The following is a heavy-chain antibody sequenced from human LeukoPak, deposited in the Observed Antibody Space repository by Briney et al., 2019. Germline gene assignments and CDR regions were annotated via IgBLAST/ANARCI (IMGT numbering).Heavy chain of an antibody. D-gene: IGHD3-16*01. CDR2: IGTAGDT. V-gene: IGHV3-13*01. CDR1: GFTFSSYD. CDR3: ARESDYGDYFDY. J-gene: IGHJ4*02. Sequence: PGGSLRLSCAASGFTFSSYDMHWGRQATGKGLEWVSAIGTAGDTYYPGSVKGRFTISRENAKNSLYLQMNSLRAGDTAVYYCARESDYGDYFDYWGQGTLVTVSS.